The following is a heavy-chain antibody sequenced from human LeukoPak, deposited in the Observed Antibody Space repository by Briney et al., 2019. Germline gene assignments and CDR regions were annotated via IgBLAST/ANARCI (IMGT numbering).Heavy chain of an antibody. V-gene: IGHV3-23*01. Sequence: GGSLRLSCAGSGFSFSTYVLSWVRQAPGKGLEWVSSLSHSGGSAYYTDSVKGRFTIPRDNSKNTLYLHMNSLRVGDTAVYFCAKLGFLTGSFDSWGQGTLVSVSS. CDR3: AKLGFLTGSFDS. J-gene: IGHJ4*02. D-gene: IGHD3-9*01. CDR1: GFSFSTYV. CDR2: LSHSGGSA.